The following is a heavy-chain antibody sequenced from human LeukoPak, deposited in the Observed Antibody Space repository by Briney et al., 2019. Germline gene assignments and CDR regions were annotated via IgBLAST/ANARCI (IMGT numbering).Heavy chain of an antibody. Sequence: GGSLRLSCAASGFTFSDYYMSWIRQAPGKGPEWVSYISCSGSTIYYADSVKGRFTISRDNAKNSLYLQMNSLRAEDTAVYYCARTTLDYDFCFDPRGQGTLVTVSS. D-gene: IGHD3-3*01. J-gene: IGHJ5*02. CDR2: ISCSGSTI. CDR3: ARTTLDYDFCFDP. CDR1: GFTFSDYY. V-gene: IGHV3-11*01.